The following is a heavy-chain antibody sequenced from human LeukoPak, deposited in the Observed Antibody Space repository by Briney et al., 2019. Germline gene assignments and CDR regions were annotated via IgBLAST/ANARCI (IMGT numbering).Heavy chain of an antibody. CDR2: IYTDGST. Sequence: GGSLRLSCAASGFTVSNNYMSWVRQSPGKGLESVSVIYTDGSTYYADSVKGRFTISRDNSKNTVYLQMNSLRAEDTAVYYCARTPGIAVAGTGYFDYWGQGTLVTVSS. J-gene: IGHJ4*02. V-gene: IGHV3-53*01. CDR1: GFTVSNNY. CDR3: ARTPGIAVAGTGYFDY. D-gene: IGHD6-19*01.